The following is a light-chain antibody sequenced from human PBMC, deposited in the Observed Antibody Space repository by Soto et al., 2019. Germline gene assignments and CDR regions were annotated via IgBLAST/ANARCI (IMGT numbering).Light chain of an antibody. CDR1: SSNIGAGYG. J-gene: IGLJ3*02. V-gene: IGLV1-40*01. CDR3: QSYDTSLSVVL. Sequence: QPVLTQPPSVSGAPGQRVTISCTGSSSNIGAGYGVHWYQQPPGTAPKLVIYENNKRPSGVPDRFSGSKSGTSVSLAITGLQAEDEADYYCQSYDTSLSVVLFGGGTKVTVL. CDR2: ENN.